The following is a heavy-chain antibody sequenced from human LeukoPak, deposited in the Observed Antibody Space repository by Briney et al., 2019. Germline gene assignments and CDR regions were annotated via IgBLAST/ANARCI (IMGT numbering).Heavy chain of an antibody. V-gene: IGHV4-59*01. CDR3: ARSITMVRGATRAVWFDP. Sequence: SETLSLTCTVSGGSISSYYWSWIRQPPGKGLEWIGYIYYSGSTNYNPSLKSRVTISVDTSKNQFSLKLSSVTVADTAVYYCARSITMVRGATRAVWFDPWGQGTLVTVSS. CDR1: GGSISSYY. D-gene: IGHD3-10*01. CDR2: IYYSGST. J-gene: IGHJ5*02.